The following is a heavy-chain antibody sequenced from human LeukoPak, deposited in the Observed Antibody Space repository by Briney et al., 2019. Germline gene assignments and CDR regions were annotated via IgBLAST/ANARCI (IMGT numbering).Heavy chain of an antibody. J-gene: IGHJ4*02. V-gene: IGHV3-48*04. CDR3: ARVPRGYFDY. CDR2: ISSSSSTI. Sequence: PGGSLRLSCAASGFTFSTYSMNWVRQAPGKGLEWVSYISSSSSTICYADSVKGRFTISRDNAKNSLYLQMNSLRAEDTAVYYCARVPRGYFDYWGQGTLVTVSS. CDR1: GFTFSTYS.